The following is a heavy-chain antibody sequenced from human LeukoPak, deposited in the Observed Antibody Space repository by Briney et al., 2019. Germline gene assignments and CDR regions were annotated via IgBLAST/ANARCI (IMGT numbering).Heavy chain of an antibody. CDR2: ISASGIAT. J-gene: IGHJ4*02. Sequence: GGSLRVSCVASGFTFSNYAMSWVRQAPGKGLEWVASISASGIATYYAESVRGRVTIFRDTPETTLFLQMNSLRTDATAIYYCPKERGVGATTASLATFANWGQGTLVTVSS. CDR3: PKERGVGATTASLATFAN. D-gene: IGHD1-26*01. V-gene: IGHV3-23*01. CDR1: GFTFSNYA.